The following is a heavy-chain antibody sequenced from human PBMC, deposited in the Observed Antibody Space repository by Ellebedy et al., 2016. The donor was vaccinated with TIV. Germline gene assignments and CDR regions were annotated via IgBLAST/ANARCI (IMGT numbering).Heavy chain of an antibody. CDR1: GFTFSTYT. J-gene: IGHJ4*02. D-gene: IGHD3-16*01. Sequence: GGSLRLXCAASGFTFSTYTMNWVRQAPGKGLEWVSSISSSYDYTYYADSVKGRFTISRDNTKNSLYLQMNSLRAEDTAVYYCASQTATTFVAGSPIRDYWGQGTLVTVSS. CDR2: ISSSYDYT. V-gene: IGHV3-21*01. CDR3: ASQTATTFVAGSPIRDY.